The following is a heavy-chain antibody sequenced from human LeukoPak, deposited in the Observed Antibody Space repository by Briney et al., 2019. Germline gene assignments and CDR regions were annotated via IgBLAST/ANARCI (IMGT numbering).Heavy chain of an antibody. CDR2: IIPIFGTA. CDR1: GGTFSSYA. J-gene: IGHJ6*02. D-gene: IGHD2-2*01. CDR3: ASSEYYCSSTSCYYYYGMDV. V-gene: IGHV1-69*13. Sequence: VASVKVSCKASGGTFSSYAISWVRQAPGQGLEWMGGIIPIFGTANYAQKFQGRVTITADESTSTAYMELSSLRSEDTAVYYCASSEYYCSSTSCYYYYGMDVWGQGTTVTVSS.